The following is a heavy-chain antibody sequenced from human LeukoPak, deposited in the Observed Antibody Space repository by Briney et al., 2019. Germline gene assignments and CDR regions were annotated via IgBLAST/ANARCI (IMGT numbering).Heavy chain of an antibody. V-gene: IGHV3-21*01. CDR1: GFTFSSYS. CDR2: ISSSSSYI. Sequence: NAGGSLRLSCAASGFTFSSYSMNWVRQAPGKGLEWVSSISSSSSYIYYGDSVKGRFTISRDNAKDSLYLQMNSLRAEDTAVYYCARDRWGSAPFDYWGQGTLVTVSS. J-gene: IGHJ4*02. D-gene: IGHD3-16*01. CDR3: ARDRWGSAPFDY.